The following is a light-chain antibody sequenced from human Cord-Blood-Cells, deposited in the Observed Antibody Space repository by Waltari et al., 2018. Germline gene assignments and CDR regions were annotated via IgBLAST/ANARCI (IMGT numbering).Light chain of an antibody. CDR3: SSYTSSSTLLYV. CDR2: EVS. J-gene: IGLJ1*01. Sequence: QSALTQPASVSGSPGQSITISCTGTSSDVGGYNYVSWYQQHPGKAPKLMIYEVSNRHSGVSNRFYGYKSGNTAYRTISGLQAEDEADYYCSSYTSSSTLLYVFGTGTKVTVL. V-gene: IGLV2-14*01. CDR1: SSDVGGYNY.